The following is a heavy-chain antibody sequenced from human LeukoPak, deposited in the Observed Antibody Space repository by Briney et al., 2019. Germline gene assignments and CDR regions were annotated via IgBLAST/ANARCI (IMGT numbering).Heavy chain of an antibody. V-gene: IGHV4-30-2*01. Sequence: TSETLSLTCTVSGGSISSGGYYWSWIRQPPGKGLEWIGYIYHSGSTYYNPSLKRRVTISVDRSKNQFSLKLSSVTAADTAVYYCAREYSSSSYWGQGTLVTVSS. J-gene: IGHJ4*02. D-gene: IGHD6-6*01. CDR2: IYHSGST. CDR3: AREYSSSSY. CDR1: GGSISSGGYY.